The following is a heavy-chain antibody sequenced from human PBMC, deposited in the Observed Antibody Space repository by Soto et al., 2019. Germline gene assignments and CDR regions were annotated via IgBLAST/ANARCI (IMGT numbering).Heavy chain of an antibody. Sequence: PGGSLRLSCAASGFTFSSYSMNWVRQAPWKGLEWVSSISSSSSYIYYADSVKGRFTISRDNAKNSLYLQMNSLRAEDTAVYYCARDRGYYDFWSGLNYMDVWGKGTTVTVSS. CDR2: ISSSSSYI. J-gene: IGHJ6*03. V-gene: IGHV3-21*01. D-gene: IGHD3-3*01. CDR3: ARDRGYYDFWSGLNYMDV. CDR1: GFTFSSYS.